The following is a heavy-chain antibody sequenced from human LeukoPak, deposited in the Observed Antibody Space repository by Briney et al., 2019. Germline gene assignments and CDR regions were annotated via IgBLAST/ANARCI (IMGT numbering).Heavy chain of an antibody. V-gene: IGHV3-23*01. D-gene: IGHD6-19*01. CDR1: GFTFSSDA. CDR3: AKDGYSSGWYHDY. CDR2: ISGSGGST. J-gene: IGHJ4*02. Sequence: GGSLRLSCAASGFTFSSDAMSWVRQAPGKGLEWVSAISGSGGSTYYADSVKGRFTISRDNSENTLYLQMNSLRAEDTAVYYCAKDGYSSGWYHDYWGQGTLVTVSS.